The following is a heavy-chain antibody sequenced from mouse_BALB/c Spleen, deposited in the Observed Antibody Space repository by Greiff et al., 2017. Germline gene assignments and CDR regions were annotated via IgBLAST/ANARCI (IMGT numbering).Heavy chain of an antibody. Sequence: EVKLVESGGGLVQPGGSRKLSCAASGFTFSSFGMHWVRQAPEKGLEWVAYISSSSSTIYYADTVKGRFTIARDNPKNTLFLQMTSLRSEDTAMYYCARGYYGSSSYWYFDVWGAGTTVTVSS. J-gene: IGHJ1*01. CDR2: ISSSSSTI. CDR1: GFTFSSFG. D-gene: IGHD1-1*01. V-gene: IGHV5-17*02. CDR3: ARGYYGSSSYWYFDV.